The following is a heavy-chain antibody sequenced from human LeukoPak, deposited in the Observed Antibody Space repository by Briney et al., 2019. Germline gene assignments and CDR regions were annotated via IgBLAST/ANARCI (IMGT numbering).Heavy chain of an antibody. CDR2: INHSGST. J-gene: IGHJ4*02. CDR1: GGSFSGYY. Sequence: PSETLSLTCAVYGGSFSGYYWSWIRQPPGKGLEWIWEINHSGSTNYNPSLKSRVTILVDTSKNQFSLKLSSVTAADTAVYYCARQELSRWSEFDNWGQGTLVTVSS. CDR3: ARQELSRWSEFDN. D-gene: IGHD6-13*01. V-gene: IGHV4-34*01.